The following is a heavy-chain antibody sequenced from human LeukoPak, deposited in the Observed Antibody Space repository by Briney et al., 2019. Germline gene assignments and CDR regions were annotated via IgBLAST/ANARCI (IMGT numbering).Heavy chain of an antibody. CDR2: IYTSGST. J-gene: IGHJ6*03. V-gene: IGHV4-4*07. CDR3: AREIMASSGYHPTLDYYYMDV. Sequence: PSETLSLTCAVYGGSFSGYYWSWIRQPAGKGLEWIGRIYTSGSTNYNPSLKSRVTMSVDTSKNQFSLKLSSVTAADTAVYYCAREIMASSGYHPTLDYYYMDVWGKGTTVTVSS. D-gene: IGHD3-22*01. CDR1: GGSFSGYY.